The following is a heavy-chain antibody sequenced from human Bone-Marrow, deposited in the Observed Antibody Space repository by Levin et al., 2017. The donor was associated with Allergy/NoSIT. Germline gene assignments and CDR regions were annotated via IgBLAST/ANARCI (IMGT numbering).Heavy chain of an antibody. CDR1: GFTFSDYY. D-gene: IGHD2-21*01. Sequence: PGGSLRLSCAVSGFTFSDYYMDWVRQAPGKGLEWVGRIRNKDHSYATEYAASVKGRFTISGDDSKNSLFLQMNSLETEDTAVYYCAREKGGRAYNFDCWGQGTLVTVSS. CDR2: IRNKDHSYAT. J-gene: IGHJ4*02. CDR3: AREKGGRAYNFDC. V-gene: IGHV3-72*01.